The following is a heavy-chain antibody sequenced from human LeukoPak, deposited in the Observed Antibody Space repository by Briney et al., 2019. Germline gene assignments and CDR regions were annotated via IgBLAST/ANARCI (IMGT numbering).Heavy chain of an antibody. CDR1: GFPFIEYS. CDR3: ARDHNYAFDN. CDR2: IGIGSGNT. D-gene: IGHD1-1*01. J-gene: IGHJ4*02. V-gene: IGHV3-48*01. Sequence: SGGSLRLSCTASGFPFIEYSMNWVRQAPGKGLEWISYIGIGSGNTMYAASVRGRFTISADKAKNSLYLQMNSLRVEDTAVYYCARDHNYAFDNWGQGTLVSVAS.